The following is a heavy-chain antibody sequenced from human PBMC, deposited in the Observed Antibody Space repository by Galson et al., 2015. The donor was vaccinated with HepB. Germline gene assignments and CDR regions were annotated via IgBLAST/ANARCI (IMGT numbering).Heavy chain of an antibody. CDR3: ARPIGRYYDILTGYHPLDY. V-gene: IGHV1-18*01. J-gene: IGHJ4*02. Sequence: SVKVSCKASGYTFTSYGISWVRQAPGQGLEWMGWISAYNGNTNYAQKLQGRVTMTTDTSTSTAYMELRSLRSDDTAVYYCARPIGRYYDILTGYHPLDYWGQGTLVTVSS. D-gene: IGHD3-9*01. CDR2: ISAYNGNT. CDR1: GYTFTSYG.